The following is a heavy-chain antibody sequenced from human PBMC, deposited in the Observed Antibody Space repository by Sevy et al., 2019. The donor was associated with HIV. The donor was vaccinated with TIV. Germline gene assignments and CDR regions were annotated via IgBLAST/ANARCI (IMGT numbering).Heavy chain of an antibody. Sequence: GGSLRLSCAASGSTFSKYSMSWVRQPPGKGLEWVSTLSFGCGEIKYADSVKGRFTISRDNSKSSVYLQMNNLRPEDTDVYYCAREGCTKPHDYWGQGTLVTVSS. V-gene: IGHV3-23*01. D-gene: IGHD2-8*01. CDR1: GSTFSKYS. J-gene: IGHJ4*02. CDR2: LSFGCGEI. CDR3: AREGCTKPHDY.